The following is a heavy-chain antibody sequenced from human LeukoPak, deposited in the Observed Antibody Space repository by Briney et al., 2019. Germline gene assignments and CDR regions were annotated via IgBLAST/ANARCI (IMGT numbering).Heavy chain of an antibody. V-gene: IGHV1-2*02. D-gene: IGHD3-3*01. CDR1: GYTFTGYY. CDR2: INPNSGGT. CDR3: ARVRFLEWLPRTTYYYYGMDV. Sequence: ASVKVSCKASGYTFTGYYMHLVRQAPGQGLEWMGWINPNSGGTNYAQKFQGRVTMTRDTSISTAYMELSRLRSDDTAVYYCARVRFLEWLPRTTYYYYGMDVWGQGTTVTVSS. J-gene: IGHJ6*02.